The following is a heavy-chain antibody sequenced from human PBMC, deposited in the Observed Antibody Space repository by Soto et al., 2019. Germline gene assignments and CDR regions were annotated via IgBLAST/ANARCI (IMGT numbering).Heavy chain of an antibody. Sequence: GGSLRLSCAASGFTFSDHYMSWIRQAPGKGLEWIGYSSNSGSFTRYADSVKGRFSISRDNAKNSLYLQINSLRGDDTAIYYCVRSGDNYNLLNYWGQGTLVTVSS. CDR3: VRSGDNYNLLNY. CDR2: SSNSGSFT. D-gene: IGHD1-1*01. V-gene: IGHV3-11*06. J-gene: IGHJ4*02. CDR1: GFTFSDHY.